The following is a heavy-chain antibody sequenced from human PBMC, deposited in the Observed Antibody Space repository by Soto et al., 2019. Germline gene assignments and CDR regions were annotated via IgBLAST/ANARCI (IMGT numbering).Heavy chain of an antibody. CDR1: GYTFTSYG. Sequence: ASVKVSCKASGYTFTSYGISWVRQAPGQGLEWMGWISAYNGNTNYAQKLQGRVTMTTDTSTSTVYMELRRLRSDDTAVYYPVNDGSHFYHSIGYYYWGQGPLVTVSS. V-gene: IGHV1-18*01. CDR2: ISAYNGNT. J-gene: IGHJ4*02. CDR3: VNDGSHFYHSIGYYY. D-gene: IGHD3-22*01.